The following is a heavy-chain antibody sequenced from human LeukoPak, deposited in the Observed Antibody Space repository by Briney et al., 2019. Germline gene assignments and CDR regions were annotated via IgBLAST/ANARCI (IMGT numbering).Heavy chain of an antibody. J-gene: IGHJ5*02. CDR3: ARESRGGFDP. V-gene: IGHV4-38-2*02. Sequence: SETLSLTCTVSGYSISSGYYWGWIRQPPGKGLEWIGSIYHSGSTSYNPSLKSRVTISLGTSSNQFSLKLSSVTAADTAVYYCARESRGGFDPWGQGTLVTVSS. D-gene: IGHD3-10*01. CDR2: IYHSGST. CDR1: GYSISSGYY.